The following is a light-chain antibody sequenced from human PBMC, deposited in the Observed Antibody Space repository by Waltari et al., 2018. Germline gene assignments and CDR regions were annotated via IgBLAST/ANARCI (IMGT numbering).Light chain of an antibody. Sequence: IVLTQSPATLSLSPGERATLSCRASQRVSSYLAWYQQKPGQAPRILIYDASNRATGIPARFSVSGSGTDFTLTSSSLEPEDFAVYYCQQRSNWPLTFGPGTKVDIK. V-gene: IGKV3-11*01. CDR1: QRVSSY. CDR2: DAS. CDR3: QQRSNWPLT. J-gene: IGKJ3*01.